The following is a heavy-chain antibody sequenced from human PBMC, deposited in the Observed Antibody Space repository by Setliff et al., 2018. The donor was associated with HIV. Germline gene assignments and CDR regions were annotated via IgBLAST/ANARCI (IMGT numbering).Heavy chain of an antibody. CDR1: GGSISSRTYY. V-gene: IGHV4-39*01. Sequence: SETLSLTCTVSGGSISSRTYYWGCIRQPPGTGLEWIGSISSSGNTYYNPSLKSRVTTSVDTPKNQFSLKLNSVTAADTAVYYCAKTIGRYFDIFDNWGQGTLVTVSS. CDR3: AKTIGRYFDIFDN. J-gene: IGHJ4*02. D-gene: IGHD3-9*01. CDR2: ISSSGNT.